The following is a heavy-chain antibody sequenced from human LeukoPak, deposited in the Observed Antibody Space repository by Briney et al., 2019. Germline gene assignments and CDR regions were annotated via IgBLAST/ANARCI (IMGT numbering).Heavy chain of an antibody. CDR1: GGTFSSYA. Sequence: ASVKVSCKASGGTFSSYAISWVRQAPGQGLEWMGRIIPVFGITNYAQKFQDRVTITAAKSTSTAYMELGSLRSEDTAVYYCARGASYYGSGSYNLGFDYWGQGTLVTVSS. CDR3: ARGASYYGSGSYNLGFDY. V-gene: IGHV1-69*04. CDR2: IIPVFGIT. D-gene: IGHD3-10*01. J-gene: IGHJ4*02.